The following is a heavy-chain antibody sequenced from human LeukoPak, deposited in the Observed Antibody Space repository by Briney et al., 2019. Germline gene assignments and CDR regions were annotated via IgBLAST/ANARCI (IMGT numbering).Heavy chain of an antibody. CDR3: AREGRYDFWSGYCFDY. D-gene: IGHD3-3*01. CDR2: ISPTSGTI. V-gene: IGHV3-11*04. CDR1: GFTFTDFY. J-gene: IGHJ4*02. Sequence: GGSLRLSCAASGFTFTDFYMTWMRQAPGKGLESVSYISPTSGTIYYADSVQGRFTISRDNAKNSLFLHMTSLRAEDTAVFYCAREGRYDFWSGYCFDYWGQGTLVTVSS.